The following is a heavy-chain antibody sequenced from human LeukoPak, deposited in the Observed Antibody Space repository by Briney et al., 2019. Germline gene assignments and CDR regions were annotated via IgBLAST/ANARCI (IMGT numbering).Heavy chain of an antibody. Sequence: PSETLSLTCAVYGGSFSGYYWSWIRQPPGKGLGWIGEINHSGSTNYNPSLKSRVTISVDTSKNQFSLKLSSVTAADTAVYYCARGQAAAGTGDYYYGMDVWGQGTTVTVSS. CDR1: GGSFSGYY. D-gene: IGHD6-13*01. J-gene: IGHJ6*02. CDR3: ARGQAAAGTGDYYYGMDV. V-gene: IGHV4-34*01. CDR2: INHSGST.